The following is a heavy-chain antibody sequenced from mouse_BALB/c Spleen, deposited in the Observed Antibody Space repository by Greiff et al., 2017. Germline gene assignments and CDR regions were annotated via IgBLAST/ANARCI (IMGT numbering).Heavy chain of an antibody. J-gene: IGHJ2*01. CDR3: ATYYGNYAFDY. CDR2: ISNLAYSI. D-gene: IGHD2-10*01. V-gene: IGHV5-15*02. Sequence: EVKLQESGGGLVQPGGSRKLSCAASGFTFSDYGMAWVRQAPGKGPEWVAFISNLAYSIYYADTVTGRFTISRENAKNTLYLEMSSLRSEDTAMYYCATYYGNYAFDYWGQGTTLTVSS. CDR1: GFTFSDYG.